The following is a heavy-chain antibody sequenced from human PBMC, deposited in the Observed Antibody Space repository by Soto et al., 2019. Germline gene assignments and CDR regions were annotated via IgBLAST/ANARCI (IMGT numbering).Heavy chain of an antibody. D-gene: IGHD6-19*01. CDR2: IDGSGGTT. V-gene: IGHV3-23*04. Sequence: EFQLVQSGGGLVRPGGSLRLACAASGFPFSTPDMSWVRQAPGKGLEWVSTIDGSGGTTYYTDSVEGRFTISRDNSRSTVSLQMNSLRADDAALYYCVKNSGWCNTWGQGAQVTVTS. CDR1: GFPFSTPD. CDR3: VKNSGWCNT. J-gene: IGHJ5*01.